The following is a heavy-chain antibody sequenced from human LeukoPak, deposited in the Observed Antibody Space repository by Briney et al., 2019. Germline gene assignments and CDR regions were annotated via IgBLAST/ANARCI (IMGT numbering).Heavy chain of an antibody. J-gene: IGHJ4*02. V-gene: IGHV1-24*01. CDR1: GYTLTELS. CDR3: ATAGDTAPSGPSFDY. Sequence: ASVKVSCKVSGYTLTELSMHWVRQAPGKGLEWMGGFDPEDGETIYAQKFQGRVTMTEDTSTDTAYMELSSLRSEDTAVYYCATAGDTAPSGPSFDYWGQGTLVAVSS. CDR2: FDPEDGET. D-gene: IGHD5-18*01.